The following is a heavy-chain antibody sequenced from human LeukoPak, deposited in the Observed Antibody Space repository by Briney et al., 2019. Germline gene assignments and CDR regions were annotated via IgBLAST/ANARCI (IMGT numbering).Heavy chain of an antibody. Sequence: ASVKVSCKVSGYTLTELSMHWVRQAPGKGLEWMGGFDPEDGETIYAQKFRGRVTMTEDTSTDTAYMELSSLRSEDTAVYYCATGLRDYVWGSYRRFDYWGQGTLVTVSS. CDR2: FDPEDGET. D-gene: IGHD3-16*02. CDR3: ATGLRDYVWGSYRRFDY. CDR1: GYTLTELS. J-gene: IGHJ4*02. V-gene: IGHV1-24*01.